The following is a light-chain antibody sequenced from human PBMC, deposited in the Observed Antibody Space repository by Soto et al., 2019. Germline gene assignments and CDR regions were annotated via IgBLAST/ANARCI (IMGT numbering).Light chain of an antibody. CDR2: QIS. V-gene: IGKV2-24*01. Sequence: DIVMTQTPLSSPVTLGQPASISCRSSQRLVHSHGDTYLRWLQQRPGQPPRLLIYQISTRCSAVPDGCSGGGAGTDFSMKISRVVAEEVGVYYCRQGTHWCPVTFGHGTRLEIK. CDR1: QRLVHSHGDTY. CDR3: RQGTHWCPVT. J-gene: IGKJ5*01.